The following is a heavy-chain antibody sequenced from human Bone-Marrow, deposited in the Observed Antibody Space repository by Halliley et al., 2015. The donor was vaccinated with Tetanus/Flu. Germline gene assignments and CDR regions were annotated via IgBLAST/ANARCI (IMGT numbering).Heavy chain of an antibody. D-gene: IGHD3-10*01. V-gene: IGHV3-48*03. J-gene: IGHJ3*02. Sequence: GLECVSYITSSATTPHYADSVKGRFTISRDNAKNSLYLQMNSLRAEDTAVYYCARESGLDAFDIWGQGTLLTVSS. CDR2: ITSSATTP. CDR3: ARESGLDAFDI.